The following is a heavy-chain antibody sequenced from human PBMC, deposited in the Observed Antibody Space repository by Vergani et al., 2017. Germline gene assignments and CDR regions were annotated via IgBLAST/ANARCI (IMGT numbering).Heavy chain of an antibody. CDR3: AKAAGSWYFNWFDP. V-gene: IGHV3-9*01. D-gene: IGHD6-13*01. J-gene: IGHJ5*02. CDR2: ISWNSGSI. Sequence: EVQLVESGGGLVQPGRSLRLSCAASGFTFDDYAMHWVRQAPGQGLEWVSGISWNSGSIGYADSVKGRFTISRDNAKNSLYLQMNSLRAEDTALYYCAKAAGSWYFNWFDPWGQGTLVTVSS. CDR1: GFTFDDYA.